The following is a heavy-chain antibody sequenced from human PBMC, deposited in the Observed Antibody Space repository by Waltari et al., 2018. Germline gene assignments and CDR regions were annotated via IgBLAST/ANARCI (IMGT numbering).Heavy chain of an antibody. V-gene: IGHV1-8*02. Sequence: QMQLVQSGAEVKKPGASVKVSCKASGYPFSDYDIHWVRQATGHGLEWMGWINPKSGNTVSAQNVQDRVTITRDPSTSTVYMELSSLRSDDAAVYYCARVHYDFWSGYYIWGQGTLVTVPS. J-gene: IGHJ4*02. CDR1: GYPFSDYD. CDR2: INPKSGNT. CDR3: ARVHYDFWSGYYI. D-gene: IGHD3-3*01.